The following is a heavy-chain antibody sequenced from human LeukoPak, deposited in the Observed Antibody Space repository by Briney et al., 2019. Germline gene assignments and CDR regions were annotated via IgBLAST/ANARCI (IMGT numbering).Heavy chain of an antibody. D-gene: IGHD1-26*01. J-gene: IGHJ4*02. V-gene: IGHV3-23*01. CDR2: ISGSGGST. CDR3: ARGQYSGSYTDY. Sequence: GGSLRLSCAASGFTFSSYGMSWVRQAPGKGLEWVSAISGSGGSTYYADSVKGRFTISRDNSKNTLYLQMNSLRAEDTAVYYCARGQYSGSYTDYWGQGTLVTVSS. CDR1: GFTFSSYG.